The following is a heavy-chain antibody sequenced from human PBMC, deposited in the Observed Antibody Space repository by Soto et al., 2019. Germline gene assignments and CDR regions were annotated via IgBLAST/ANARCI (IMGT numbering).Heavy chain of an antibody. CDR2: ISSSSFSI. Sequence: EVQLVESGGGLVKPGGSLRLSCAASGFTFSSYSMNWVRQAPGKGLEWVSSISSSSFSINYADSVKGRFSIPRDNAQNSRHLQMNNLRAEDTAVYYCARNESSNIYGMDVWGQGTTVTVSS. J-gene: IGHJ6*02. V-gene: IGHV3-21*01. D-gene: IGHD6-6*01. CDR1: GFTFSSYS. CDR3: ARNESSNIYGMDV.